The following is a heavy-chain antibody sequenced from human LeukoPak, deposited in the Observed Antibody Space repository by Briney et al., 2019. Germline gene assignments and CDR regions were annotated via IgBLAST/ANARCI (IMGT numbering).Heavy chain of an antibody. CDR3: ARERGYSYDDLHAFDI. V-gene: IGHV4-39*02. CDR2: IYYSGST. D-gene: IGHD5-18*01. J-gene: IGHJ3*02. Sequence: SETLSLTCTVSGGSISSSSYYWGWIRQPPGKGLEWIGSIYYSGSTYYNPSLKSRVTISVDTSKNQFSLKLSSVTAADTAVYYCARERGYSYDDLHAFDIWGQGTMVTVSS. CDR1: GGSISSSSYY.